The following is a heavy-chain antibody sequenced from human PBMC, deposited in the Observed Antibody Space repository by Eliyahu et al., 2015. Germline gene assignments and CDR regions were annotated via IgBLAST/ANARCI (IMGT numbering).Heavy chain of an antibody. CDR1: GXSXXSFY. V-gene: IGHV4-4*07. Sequence: QVQLQESXPGLVKPSETLSLTCXVSGXSXXSFYWSWIRQPAGKGLEWIGRIYTSGSTNYNPSLKSRVTMSIDTSKNQFSLKLDSVTAADTAVYYCARDPWSGYSSSSSDYWGQGTLVTVSS. J-gene: IGHJ4*02. CDR2: IYTSGST. CDR3: ARDPWSGYSSSSSDY. D-gene: IGHD6-6*01.